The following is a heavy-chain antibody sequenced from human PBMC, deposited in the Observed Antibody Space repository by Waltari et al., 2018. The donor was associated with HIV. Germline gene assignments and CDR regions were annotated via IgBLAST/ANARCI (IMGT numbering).Heavy chain of an antibody. J-gene: IGHJ4*02. D-gene: IGHD4-17*01. V-gene: IGHV3-21*02. CDR1: GFTFSRSG. Sequence: EVQLVESGGGLVKPGGYLRLSWAASGFTFSRSGMSWVHQAPGKGLEWVSSISSGSTYVYYADSLRGRFTTSRDDAQNSLYLQMNSLKAEDTAVYYCARDLTVTTTAFFDYWGQGTLVTVSS. CDR2: ISSGSTYV. CDR3: ARDLTVTTTAFFDY.